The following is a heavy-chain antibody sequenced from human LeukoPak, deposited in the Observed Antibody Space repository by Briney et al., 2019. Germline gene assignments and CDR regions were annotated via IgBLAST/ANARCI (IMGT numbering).Heavy chain of an antibody. CDR3: ARDSDLEYSSSVPH. Sequence: ASVKVSCKASGYTFTSYGISWVRQAPGQGLEWMGWISAYNGNTNYAQKFQGRVTITRDTSASTACMELSSLRSEDTAVYYCARDSDLEYSSSVPHWGQGTLVTVSS. CDR1: GYTFTSYG. CDR2: ISAYNGNT. J-gene: IGHJ1*01. V-gene: IGHV1-18*01. D-gene: IGHD6-6*01.